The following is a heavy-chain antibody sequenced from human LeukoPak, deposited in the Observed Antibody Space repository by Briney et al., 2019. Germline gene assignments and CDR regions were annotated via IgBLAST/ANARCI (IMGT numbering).Heavy chain of an antibody. CDR2: IYYSGST. CDR1: GGSISSSSHY. Sequence: SETLSLTCTVSGGSISSSSHYWSWIRQPPGKGLEWIGYIYYSGSTYYNPSLKSRVTISVDTSKNQFSLKLSSVTAADTAVYYCARSVPRDGYKLLDYWGQGTLVTVSS. V-gene: IGHV4-61*05. CDR3: ARSVPRDGYKLLDY. D-gene: IGHD5-24*01. J-gene: IGHJ4*02.